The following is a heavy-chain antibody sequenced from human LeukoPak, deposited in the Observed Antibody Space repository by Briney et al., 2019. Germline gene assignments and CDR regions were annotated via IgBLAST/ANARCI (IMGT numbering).Heavy chain of an antibody. CDR1: GGSISSYY. J-gene: IGHJ4*02. D-gene: IGHD6-13*01. V-gene: IGHV4-59*01. CDR2: IYYSGST. CDR3: ARIVIAAAEGYFDY. Sequence: SETLSLTCTVSGGSISSYYRSWIRQPPGKGLEWIGYIYYSGSTNYNPSLKSRVTISVDTSKNQFSLKLSSVTAADTAVYYCARIVIAAAEGYFDYWGQGTLVTVSS.